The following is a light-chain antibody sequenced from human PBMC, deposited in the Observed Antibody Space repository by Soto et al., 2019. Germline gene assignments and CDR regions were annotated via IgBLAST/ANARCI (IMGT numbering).Light chain of an antibody. CDR1: QSIVYSDGKAY. CDR3: MQGTHWPPT. J-gene: IGKJ1*01. V-gene: IGKV2-30*01. CDR2: KAS. Sequence: DVVMTQSPVSLSDTLGQPASISCRSSQSIVYSDGKAYLSWFQQRPGQSPRRLIYKASNRDSGVPDRFSGSGSGTDFTLQIDRVEAEDVGIYYCMQGTHWPPTFGRGTRVEIK.